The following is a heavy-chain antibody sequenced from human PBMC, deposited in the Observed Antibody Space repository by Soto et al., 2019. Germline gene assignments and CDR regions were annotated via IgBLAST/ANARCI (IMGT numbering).Heavy chain of an antibody. CDR2: IKGKTDSETT. J-gene: IGHJ4*02. CDR1: GFTFSDDW. Sequence: EVRLVESGGGLVKPREYLRLSCAVSGFTFSDDWMSSVRQAPGKGLEWVGRIKGKTDSETTDYAAPVKVRFTISRDDAKNTLYVQMSSLKTEDTAVYYCTTETRGYWGQGTLVTVSS. CDR3: TTETRGY. V-gene: IGHV3-15*01.